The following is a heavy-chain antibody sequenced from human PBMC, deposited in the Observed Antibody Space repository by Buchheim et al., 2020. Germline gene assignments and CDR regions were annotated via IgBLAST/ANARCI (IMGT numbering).Heavy chain of an antibody. Sequence: EVQLVESGGGLVQPGGSLRLSCAASGFTFSNYWMSWVRQAPGKGLEWVANINQDGSGRYYVDSVKGRLTISRDNTKNTLYLQMNSLRAEDTAVYYCARRPPSWGWFDYWGQGTL. D-gene: IGHD3-16*01. CDR3: ARRPPSWGWFDY. V-gene: IGHV3-7*03. J-gene: IGHJ4*02. CDR2: INQDGSGR. CDR1: GFTFSNYW.